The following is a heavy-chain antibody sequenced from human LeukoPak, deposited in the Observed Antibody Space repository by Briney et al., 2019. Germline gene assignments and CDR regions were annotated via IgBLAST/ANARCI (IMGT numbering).Heavy chain of an antibody. CDR2: ISSSGSTI. D-gene: IGHD3-10*01. CDR3: ARFITYYYGSGSYSPYYLDY. J-gene: IGHJ4*02. Sequence: GGSLRLSCAASGFTFSNYAMSWVRQAPGKGLEWVSYISSSGSTIYYADSVKGRFTISRDNAKNSLYLQMNSLRAEDTAVYYCARFITYYYGSGSYSPYYLDYWGQGTLVTVSS. CDR1: GFTFSNYA. V-gene: IGHV3-48*03.